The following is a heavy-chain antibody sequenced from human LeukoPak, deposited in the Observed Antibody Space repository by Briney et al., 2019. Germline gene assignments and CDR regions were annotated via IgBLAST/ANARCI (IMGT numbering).Heavy chain of an antibody. CDR2: VYSSGST. CDR1: GGSIRSYY. D-gene: IGHD5-12*01. V-gene: IGHV4-4*07. Sequence: KPSETLSLTCTVSGGSIRSYYWSWIRQPAGKGLEWIGRVYSSGSTNYNPSLKSRVTMSVDPSKNQFSLKLTSVTAADTAVYFCARVAYSDYGGDYYHGMDVWGRGTAVTVSS. J-gene: IGHJ6*02. CDR3: ARVAYSDYGGDYYHGMDV.